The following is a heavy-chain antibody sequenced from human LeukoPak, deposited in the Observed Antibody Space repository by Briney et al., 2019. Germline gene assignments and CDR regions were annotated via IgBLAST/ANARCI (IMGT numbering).Heavy chain of an antibody. CDR1: GYTFTGYY. D-gene: IGHD3-22*01. V-gene: IGHV1-2*02. J-gene: IGHJ4*02. CDR3: ARDRYYYDSSPLDY. Sequence: ASVKVSCKASGYTFTGYYMHWVRQAPGQGLEWMGWINPNSGGTNYAQKFQGRVTTTRDTSISTAYMELSRLRSDDTAVYYCARDRYYYDSSPLDYWGQGTLVTVSS. CDR2: INPNSGGT.